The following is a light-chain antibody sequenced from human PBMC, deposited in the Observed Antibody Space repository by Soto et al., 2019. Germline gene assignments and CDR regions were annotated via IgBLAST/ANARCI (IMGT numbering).Light chain of an antibody. CDR2: DTS. Sequence: QAVVTQEPSLTVSPGGTVTLTCGSSTGAVTSGHYPYWFQQKPGQAPRQLIYDTSNKHSWTPARFSGSLLGGKAALTLSGAQPEDEAEYYCLLSYSGASWVFGGGTELTVL. CDR1: TGAVTSGHY. V-gene: IGLV7-46*01. CDR3: LLSYSGASWV. J-gene: IGLJ3*02.